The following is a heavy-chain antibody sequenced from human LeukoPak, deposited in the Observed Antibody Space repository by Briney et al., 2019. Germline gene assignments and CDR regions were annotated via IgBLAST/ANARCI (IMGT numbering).Heavy chain of an antibody. Sequence: GGSLRLSSAASGLSLSTSSMHSVRQTPGRGLECISYIKNDVLTTAYAGSVKGRFTIDRDNDKDLLFLQMNNLRDEGTGVYFCARDYNWSFDYWGEGVLVSVSS. CDR3: ARDYNWSFDY. D-gene: IGHD1-1*01. CDR1: GLSLSTSS. J-gene: IGHJ4*02. CDR2: IKNDVLTT. V-gene: IGHV3-48*02.